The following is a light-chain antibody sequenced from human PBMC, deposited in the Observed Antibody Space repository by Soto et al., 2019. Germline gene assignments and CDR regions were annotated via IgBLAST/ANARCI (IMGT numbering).Light chain of an antibody. J-gene: IGKJ1*01. Sequence: EIVLTQSPGTLSLSPGERATLSCRASQSVSSSYLAWYQQKPGQAPRVLIYGASSRATGIPDRFSGSGSGTDFTLTISRLGPEDFAVYYCQQYGGWTFGQGTNVDIK. CDR3: QQYGGWT. CDR2: GAS. CDR1: QSVSSSY. V-gene: IGKV3-20*01.